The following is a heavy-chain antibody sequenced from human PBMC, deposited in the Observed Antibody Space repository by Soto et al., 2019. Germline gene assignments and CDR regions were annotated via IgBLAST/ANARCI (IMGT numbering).Heavy chain of an antibody. Sequence: GGSLRLSCAASGFTFSSYRMSWVRQAPGKGLEWVANIKQDGSEKYYVDSVKGRFTISRDNAKNSLYLQMNSLRAEDTAVYYCARVYYYYYMDVWGKGTTVTVSS. CDR2: IKQDGSEK. V-gene: IGHV3-7*01. CDR3: ARVYYYYYMDV. CDR1: GFTFSSYR. J-gene: IGHJ6*03.